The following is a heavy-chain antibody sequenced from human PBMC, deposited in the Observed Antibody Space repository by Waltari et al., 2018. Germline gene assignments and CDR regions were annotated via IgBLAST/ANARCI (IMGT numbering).Heavy chain of an antibody. V-gene: IGHV4-39*01. CDR1: CGSISRSIYY. J-gene: IGHJ3*02. D-gene: IGHD3-10*01. CDR2: MDYSGST. CDR3: ARLSGNDAFDI. Sequence: QLQLQESGPGMVKPSETLSLTCTVSCGSISRSIYYWGCIRQSPGKGLEWIGSMDYSGSTDYTPSLQSRVTISGDTSKSQFSLQLSAVTGADTAVYYCARLSGNDAFDIWGQGTMVTVSS.